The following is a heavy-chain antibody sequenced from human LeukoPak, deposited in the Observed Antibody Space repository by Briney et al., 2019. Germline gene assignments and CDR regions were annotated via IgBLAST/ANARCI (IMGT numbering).Heavy chain of an antibody. V-gene: IGHV3-23*01. CDR1: GFTFSTFA. D-gene: IGHD5-18*01. Sequence: GGSLRLSCAASGFTFSTFAMIWVRQPPGKGLEWVSSIFPSGGEIHYADSVRGRFTISRDNSKSTLSLQMNSLRVEDTAIYYRATYRQVLLPFESWGQGTLVTVSS. CDR3: ATYRQVLLPFES. CDR2: IFPSGGEI. J-gene: IGHJ4*02.